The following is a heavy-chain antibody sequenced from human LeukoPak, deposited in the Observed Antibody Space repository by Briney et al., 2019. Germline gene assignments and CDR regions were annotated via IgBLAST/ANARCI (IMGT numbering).Heavy chain of an antibody. CDR2: IYYSGST. V-gene: IGHV4-59*01. CDR3: ASRSHYDSSGYYPGAFDI. D-gene: IGHD3-22*01. CDR1: GGSISSYY. J-gene: IGHJ3*02. Sequence: PSETLSLTCTVSGGSISSYYWSWIRQPPGKGLEWIGYIYYSGSTNYNPSLKSRVTISVDTSKNQSSLKLSSVTAADTAVYYCASRSHYDSSGYYPGAFDIWGQGTMVTVSS.